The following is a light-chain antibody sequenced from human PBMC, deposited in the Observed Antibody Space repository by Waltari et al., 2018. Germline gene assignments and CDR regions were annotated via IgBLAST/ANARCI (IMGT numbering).Light chain of an antibody. CDR2: YDS. V-gene: IGLV3-21*01. J-gene: IGLJ1*01. CDR3: QVWDANTDPGV. Sequence: SYVLTQPPSVSGAPGETARITCGGNNIESKSVPWYRQRPGQAQVLVTPYDSDRPSGIPERFSGSNSGNTATLTISRVEAGDEADYYCQVWDANTDPGVFGTGTEVTVL. CDR1: NIESKS.